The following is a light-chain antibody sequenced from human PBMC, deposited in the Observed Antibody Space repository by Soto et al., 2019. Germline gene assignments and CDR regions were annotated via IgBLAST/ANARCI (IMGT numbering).Light chain of an antibody. Sequence: IVLTQSPGTVAVSPGERVTLSCRASQSVDSTYLAWYQQRPGQAPRLLIFGASSRATGIPDRFSGSGSGTDFTLTISRLEPEDFAVYYCQQYGSSPPITFGQGTRLEIK. J-gene: IGKJ5*01. CDR2: GAS. CDR3: QQYGSSPPIT. CDR1: QSVDSTY. V-gene: IGKV3-20*01.